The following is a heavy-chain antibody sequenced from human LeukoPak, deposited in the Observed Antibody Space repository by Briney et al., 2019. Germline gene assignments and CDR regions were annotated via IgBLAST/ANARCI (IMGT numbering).Heavy chain of an antibody. CDR1: GYTLTELS. CDR2: FDPEDGET. Sequence: ASVKASCKVSGYTLTELSMHWVRQAHGKGLEWMGGFDPEDGETIYAQKFQGRVTMTEDTSTDTAYMELSSLRSEDTAVYYCATSGRAARAYYFDYWGQGTLVTVSS. D-gene: IGHD6-6*01. V-gene: IGHV1-24*01. J-gene: IGHJ4*02. CDR3: ATSGRAARAYYFDY.